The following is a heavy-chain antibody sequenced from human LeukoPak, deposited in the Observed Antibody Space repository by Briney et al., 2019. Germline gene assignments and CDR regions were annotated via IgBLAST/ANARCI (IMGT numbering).Heavy chain of an antibody. CDR2: ISYDGSNK. D-gene: IGHD6-19*01. J-gene: IGHJ4*02. Sequence: PGGSLTLSCAASGFTFSSYSMHWVRHDPGKRLEWVAVISYDGSNKYYADSVKGRFTISRDNSRNTLHLQMNSLRAEDTAVYYCARDDQPSSGWYDFDYWGQGTLVTVSS. CDR1: GFTFSSYS. CDR3: ARDDQPSSGWYDFDY. V-gene: IGHV3-30*04.